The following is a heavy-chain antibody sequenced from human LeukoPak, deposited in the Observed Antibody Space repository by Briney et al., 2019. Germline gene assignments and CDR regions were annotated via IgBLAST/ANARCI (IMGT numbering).Heavy chain of an antibody. D-gene: IGHD2-15*01. CDR2: IWYDGSNK. CDR1: GFTFSSYG. V-gene: IGHV3-33*01. Sequence: GRSLRLSCAASGFTFSSYGMHWVRQAPGKGLEWVAVIWYDGSNKYYADSVKGRFTISRDNSKNTLYLQINSLRAEDTAVYYCARGMTLRAFDIWGQGTMVTVSS. CDR3: ARGMTLRAFDI. J-gene: IGHJ3*02.